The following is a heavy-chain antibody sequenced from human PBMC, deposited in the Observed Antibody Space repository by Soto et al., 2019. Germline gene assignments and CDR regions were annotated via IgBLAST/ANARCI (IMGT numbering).Heavy chain of an antibody. D-gene: IGHD7-27*01. V-gene: IGHV4-34*01. CDR2: IKHSGST. CDR1: GGSFSGYY. J-gene: IGHJ4*02. CDR3: ARGWGRIFDY. Sequence: QVQLQQWGAGLLKPSETLSLTCAVYGGSFSGYYWNWIRQPPGKGLEWIGEIKHSGSTNYNPALKSRVTLSVDTSKNHFSLKLSSVTAADTDVYYCARGWGRIFDYWGQGTLVTVSS.